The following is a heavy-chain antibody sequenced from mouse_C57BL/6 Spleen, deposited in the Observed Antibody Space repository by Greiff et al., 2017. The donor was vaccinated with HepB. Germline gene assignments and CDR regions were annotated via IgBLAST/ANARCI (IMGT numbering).Heavy chain of an antibody. CDR1: GFTFSSYA. CDR2: ISDGGSYT. D-gene: IGHD2-4*01. J-gene: IGHJ2*01. V-gene: IGHV5-4*01. CDR3: AREGIYYDYEGYYFDY. Sequence: EVQGVESGGGLVKPGGSLKLSCAASGFTFSSYAMSWVRQTPEKRLEWVATISDGGSYTYYPDNVKGRFTISRDNAKNNLYLQMSHLKSEDTAMYYCAREGIYYDYEGYYFDYWGQGTTLTVSS.